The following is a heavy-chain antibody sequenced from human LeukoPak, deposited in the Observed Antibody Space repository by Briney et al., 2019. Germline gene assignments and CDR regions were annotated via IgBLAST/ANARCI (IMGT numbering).Heavy chain of an antibody. Sequence: GGSLRLSCAASGFTFRSYAMSWVRQAPGKGLEWVSAISGSVGSTYYADSVKGRFTISRDNSKNTLYLQMNSLRAEDTAVYYCAKAYYYDSSGYYLPPEFDYWGQGTLVTVSS. CDR1: GFTFRSYA. J-gene: IGHJ4*02. CDR3: AKAYYYDSSGYYLPPEFDY. D-gene: IGHD3-22*01. CDR2: ISGSVGST. V-gene: IGHV3-23*01.